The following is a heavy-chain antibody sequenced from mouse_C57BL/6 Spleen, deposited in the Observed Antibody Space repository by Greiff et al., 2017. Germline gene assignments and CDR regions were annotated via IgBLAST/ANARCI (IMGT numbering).Heavy chain of an antibody. V-gene: IGHV2-5*01. Sequence: VQLQESGPGLVQPSQSLSITCTVSGFSLTSYGVHWVRQSPGKGLEWLGVIWRGGSTDYNAAFMSRLSITKDNSKSQVFFKMNSLQADDTAIYYCAKPYDYDAYYAMDYWGQGTSVTVSS. CDR1: GFSLTSYG. CDR2: IWRGGST. J-gene: IGHJ4*01. CDR3: AKPYDYDAYYAMDY. D-gene: IGHD2-4*01.